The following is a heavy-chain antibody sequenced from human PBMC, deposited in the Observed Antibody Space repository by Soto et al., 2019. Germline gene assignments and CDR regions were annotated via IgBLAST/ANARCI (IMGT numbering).Heavy chain of an antibody. CDR3: ARDSAPSSWYFDL. CDR2: IIPILGIA. J-gene: IGHJ2*01. D-gene: IGHD3-10*01. CDR1: GGTFSSYT. Sequence: QVQLVQSGAEVKKPGSSVKVSCKASGGTFSSYTISWVRQAPGQGLEWMGRIIPILGIANYAQKFQGRVTITADKSTSKAYIELSSLRSEDTAVYYCARDSAPSSWYFDLWGRGTLVTVSS. V-gene: IGHV1-69*08.